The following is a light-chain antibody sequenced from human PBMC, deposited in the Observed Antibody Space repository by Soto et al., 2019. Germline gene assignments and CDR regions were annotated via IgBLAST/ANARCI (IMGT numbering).Light chain of an antibody. CDR2: AVS. CDR3: TSYTDRQSYL. J-gene: IGLJ1*01. Sequence: QXVLTHPPSVSWSPGQSITISCSGTSSDIGSYNHVAWYQQFPGKSPKLMIYAVSDRPPGVSDRFSGSKSGITASLTISGLQTEDEADYYCTSYTDRQSYLFRTGTKLTVL. CDR1: SSDIGSYNH. V-gene: IGLV2-14*03.